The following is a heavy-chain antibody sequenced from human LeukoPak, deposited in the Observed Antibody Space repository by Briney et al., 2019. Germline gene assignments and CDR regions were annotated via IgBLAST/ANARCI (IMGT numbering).Heavy chain of an antibody. D-gene: IGHD5-24*01. J-gene: IGHJ4*02. Sequence: GGSLRLSCAASGFTFSSYWMHWVRQAPGKGLVWVSHISSDGSTTRYADSVKGRFTISRDNAKNTLFLQMNSLRAEDTAVYYYARKNNSDLDYWGQGTLVTVSS. CDR3: ARKNNSDLDY. V-gene: IGHV3-74*01. CDR2: ISSDGSTT. CDR1: GFTFSSYW.